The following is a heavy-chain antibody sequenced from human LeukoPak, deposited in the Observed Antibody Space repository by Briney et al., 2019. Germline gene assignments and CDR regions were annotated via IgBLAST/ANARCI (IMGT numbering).Heavy chain of an antibody. Sequence: SETLSLTCTVSGGSISSGGYYWSWIRQHPGKGLEWIGYIYYSGSTYYNPSLKSRVTISVDTSKNQFSLKLSSVTAADTAVYYCAGVACSSTSCWYYYYYYMDVWGKGTTATVSS. CDR1: GGSISSGGYY. CDR3: AGVACSSTSCWYYYYYYMDV. D-gene: IGHD2-2*01. CDR2: IYYSGST. J-gene: IGHJ6*03. V-gene: IGHV4-31*03.